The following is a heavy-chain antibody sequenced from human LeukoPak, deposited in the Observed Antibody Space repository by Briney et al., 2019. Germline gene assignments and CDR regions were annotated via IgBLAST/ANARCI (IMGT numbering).Heavy chain of an antibody. CDR3: ARNDYFGINNGMDV. CDR2: INHSGYT. V-gene: IGHV4-34*01. J-gene: IGHJ6*02. CDR1: GGSFGDLY. Sequence: PSETLSLTCAVSGGSFGDLYWSWIRQPPGKGLEWIGEINHSGYTNYYPSLKSRVTISVDTSKNQFSLRLSSVTAADTAVYYCARNDYFGINNGMDVWGQGTTVTVS. D-gene: IGHD2/OR15-2a*01.